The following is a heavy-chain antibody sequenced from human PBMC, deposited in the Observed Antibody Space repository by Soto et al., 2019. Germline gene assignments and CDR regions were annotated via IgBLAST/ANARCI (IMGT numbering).Heavy chain of an antibody. D-gene: IGHD3-3*01. Sequence: GASVKVSCKASGYTFTSYAMNWVRQAPGQGLEWMGWINTNTGNPTYAQGFTGRFVFSLDTSVSTAYLQICSLKAEDTAVYYCARDRYANRHYDFWSGPLGVVYGMDVWGQGTTVTVSS. J-gene: IGHJ6*02. CDR1: GYTFTSYA. CDR2: INTNTGNP. CDR3: ARDRYANRHYDFWSGPLGVVYGMDV. V-gene: IGHV7-4-1*01.